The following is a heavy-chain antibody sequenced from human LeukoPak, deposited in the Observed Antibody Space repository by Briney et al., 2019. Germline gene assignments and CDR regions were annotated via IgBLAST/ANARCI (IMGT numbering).Heavy chain of an antibody. CDR1: GDSISSNNYY. CDR2: IPYSGST. CDR3: ARCKDYYVSGSYYKTFDY. J-gene: IGHJ4*02. D-gene: IGHD3-10*01. V-gene: IGHV4-39*07. Sequence: PSETLSLTCTVFGDSISSNNYYWAWIRQPPGKGLEWIGSIPYSGSTYYNPSLKSRVTMSVDTSKNQFSLKLSSVAAADTAVYYCARCKDYYVSGSYYKTFDYWGQGTLVTVSS.